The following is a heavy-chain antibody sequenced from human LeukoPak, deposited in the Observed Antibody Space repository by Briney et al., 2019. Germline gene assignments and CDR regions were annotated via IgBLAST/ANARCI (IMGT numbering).Heavy chain of an antibody. CDR3: TRARVSTGWPDAFDV. J-gene: IGHJ3*01. D-gene: IGHD1-14*01. CDR2: IYYSGST. V-gene: IGHV4-39*02. CDR1: GGSISSGAYY. Sequence: SETLSLTCIVSGGSISSGAYYWAWIRQPPGKGLEWIGSIYYSGSTYYSPSLSTRVTISLDTSKNFVSLSLKSVTAADTAMYFCTRARVSTGWPDAFDVWGQGTMITVSS.